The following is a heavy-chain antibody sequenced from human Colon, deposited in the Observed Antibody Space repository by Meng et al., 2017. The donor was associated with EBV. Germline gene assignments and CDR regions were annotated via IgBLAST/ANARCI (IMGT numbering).Heavy chain of an antibody. CDR1: GGSISSGDYY. V-gene: IGHV4-30-4*03. CDR2: SYHSGRT. Sequence: QVQLQESGPGLVKPSQTLSLTCTVSGGSISSGDYYWSWIRQPPGKGLEWIGESYHSGRTNGNPSVKGRVSMSVDKSQNHFSLRLSSVTAADTAGYYCTTSDGEARAGGQGTLVTVSS. D-gene: IGHD3-10*01. CDR3: TTSDGEARA. J-gene: IGHJ4*02.